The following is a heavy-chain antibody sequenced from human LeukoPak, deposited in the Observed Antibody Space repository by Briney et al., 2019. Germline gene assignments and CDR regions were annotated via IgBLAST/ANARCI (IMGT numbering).Heavy chain of an antibody. CDR2: INPNSGGT. Sequence: ASVKVSCKASGYTFSDYHIHWVRQAPGQGLEWLGWINPNSGGTNYPQNFQVRVTMTRETSISTAYMELSSLRSDDTAVYYCARGFGELNHWGQGTLVTVSP. CDR3: ARGFGELNH. V-gene: IGHV1-2*02. J-gene: IGHJ4*02. CDR1: GYTFSDYH. D-gene: IGHD3-10*01.